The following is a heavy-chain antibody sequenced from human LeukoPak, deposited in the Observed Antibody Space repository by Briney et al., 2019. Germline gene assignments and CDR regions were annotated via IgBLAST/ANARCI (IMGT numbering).Heavy chain of an antibody. D-gene: IGHD3-9*01. CDR3: ARHDILTGYSYYYYYYMDV. CDR1: GYSFTSYW. CDR2: MYPGDSDT. J-gene: IGHJ6*03. V-gene: IGHV5-51*01. Sequence: GESLKISXKGSGYSFTSYWIGWVLQMPGKGLEWMGIMYPGDSDTIYSPSFQGQVTISADKSISTAYLQWSSLKASDTAMYYCARHDILTGYSYYYYYYMDVWGKGTTVTVSS.